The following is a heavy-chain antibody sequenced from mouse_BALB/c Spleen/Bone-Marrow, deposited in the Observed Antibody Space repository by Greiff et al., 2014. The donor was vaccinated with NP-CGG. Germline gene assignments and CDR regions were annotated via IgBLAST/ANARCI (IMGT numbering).Heavy chain of an antibody. Sequence: QVQLQQSGSVLVRPGASVKLSCKASGYTFTSSWMHWAKQRPGQGLEWIGEIHPNSGNTNYNEKFKGKATLTVAKSSSTAYVDLSCLTSEYSAVYYCARELGRGSYFDYWGQGTTLTVSS. CDR1: GYTFTSSW. V-gene: IGHV1S130*01. CDR2: IHPNSGNT. CDR3: ARELGRGSYFDY. J-gene: IGHJ2*01. D-gene: IGHD4-1*01.